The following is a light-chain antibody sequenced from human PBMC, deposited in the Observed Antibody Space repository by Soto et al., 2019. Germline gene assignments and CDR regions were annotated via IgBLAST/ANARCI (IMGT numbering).Light chain of an antibody. J-gene: IGKJ5*01. V-gene: IGKV1-12*01. Sequence: DIQMTQSPSSVSASVGDRVTITCRASQGIGSSLAWYQQKPGRAPKLLINAASSLQSGVPSRFSGSGSGTDFILTISRLQPEDFATYYCQQANSLPITFGQGTRLDIK. CDR3: QQANSLPIT. CDR2: AAS. CDR1: QGIGSS.